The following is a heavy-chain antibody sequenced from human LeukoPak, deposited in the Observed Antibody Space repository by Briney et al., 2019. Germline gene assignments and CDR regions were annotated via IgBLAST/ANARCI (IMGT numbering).Heavy chain of an antibody. CDR3: ARTSLPGYDIGY. CDR1: GFTFSSYW. D-gene: IGHD3-22*01. CDR2: INHSGST. J-gene: IGHJ4*02. Sequence: GSLRLSCAASGFTFSSYWMNWARQPPGKGLEWIGEINHSGSTNYNPSLKSRATISVDTSKNQFSLKLSSVTAADTAVYYCARTSLPGYDIGYWGQGTLVTVSS. V-gene: IGHV4-34*01.